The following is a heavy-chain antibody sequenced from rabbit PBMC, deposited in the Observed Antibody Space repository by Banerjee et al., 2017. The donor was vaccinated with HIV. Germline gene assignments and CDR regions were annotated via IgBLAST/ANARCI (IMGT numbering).Heavy chain of an antibody. J-gene: IGHJ4*01. V-gene: IGHV1S47*01. Sequence: QEQLVESGGGLVQPGGSLKLSCKASGFDFSSYGVSWVRQAPGKGLEWIGYIDSVSGDIYYASWVNGRFSISRENTQNTLYLQLNSLTAADTATYFCVRDQIQYSDGVYFGDLWGPGTLVTVS. CDR3: VRDQIQYSDGVYFGDL. CDR1: GFDFSSYG. CDR2: IDSVSGDI. D-gene: IGHD1-1*01.